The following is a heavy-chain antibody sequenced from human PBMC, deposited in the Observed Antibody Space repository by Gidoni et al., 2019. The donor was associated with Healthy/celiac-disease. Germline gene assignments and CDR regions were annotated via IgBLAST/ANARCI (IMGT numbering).Heavy chain of an antibody. J-gene: IGHJ4*02. Sequence: QVQLQQWGAGLLKPSETLSLTCAVYGGSFSGYYWSWIRQPPGKGLEWIGEINQSGSTTYNPSLKSRVTISVHTSKNQFSLKLSSVTAADTAVYYCARSSSSWYVDYWGQGTLVTVSS. CDR3: ARSSSSWYVDY. CDR1: GGSFSGYY. CDR2: INQSGST. V-gene: IGHV4-34*01. D-gene: IGHD6-13*01.